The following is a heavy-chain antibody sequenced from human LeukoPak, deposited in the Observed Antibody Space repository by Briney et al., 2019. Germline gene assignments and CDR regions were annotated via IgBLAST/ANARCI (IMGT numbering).Heavy chain of an antibody. V-gene: IGHV1-69*05. J-gene: IGHJ6*03. D-gene: IGHD5-18*01. CDR1: GGTFSSYA. CDR3: ARGPLRYSLSLPRNHYYYYMDV. Sequence: GSSVKVSCKASGGTFSSYAISWVRQAPGQGLEWMGGIIPIFGTANYAQKFQGRVTITTDESTSTAYVELSSLRSEDTAVYYCARGPLRYSLSLPRNHYYYYMDVWGKGTTVTVSS. CDR2: IIPIFGTA.